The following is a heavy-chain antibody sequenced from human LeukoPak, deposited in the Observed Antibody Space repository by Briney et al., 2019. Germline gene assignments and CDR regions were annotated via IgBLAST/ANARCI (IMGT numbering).Heavy chain of an antibody. CDR2: ISSDSTYI. CDR3: AAGATRYEDV. Sequence: AGGSLRLSCAASGFTFSSYSMNWARQAPGKGLEWVSSISSDSTYIYYADSVKGRFTISRDNAKNSLYLQMNSLRVEDTAVYYCAAGATRYEDVWGQGTTVTVSS. J-gene: IGHJ6*02. V-gene: IGHV3-21*01. D-gene: IGHD1-26*01. CDR1: GFTFSSYS.